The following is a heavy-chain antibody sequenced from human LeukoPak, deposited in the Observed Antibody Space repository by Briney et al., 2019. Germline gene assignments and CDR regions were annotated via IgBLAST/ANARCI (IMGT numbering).Heavy chain of an antibody. Sequence: SETLSLTCAVYGGSFSGYYWSWIRQPPGKGLEWIGEINHSGSTNYNPSLKSRVTISVDTSKNQFSLKLSSVTAADTAVYYCARKSTRYFDSLNRFDPWGQGTLVTVSS. D-gene: IGHD3-9*01. J-gene: IGHJ5*02. CDR2: INHSGST. V-gene: IGHV4-34*01. CDR3: ARKSTRYFDSLNRFDP. CDR1: GGSFSGYY.